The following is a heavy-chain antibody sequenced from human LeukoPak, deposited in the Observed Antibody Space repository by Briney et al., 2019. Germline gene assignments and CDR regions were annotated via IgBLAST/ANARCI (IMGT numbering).Heavy chain of an antibody. CDR2: INHSGST. Sequence: GSLRLSCAASGFTFSSYAMSWVRQAPGKGLEWIGEINHSGSTNYNPSLKSRVTISVVTSRNQFSLKLNSVTAADTAVYYCARDLSRADWYFDLWGRGTLVTVSS. V-gene: IGHV4-34*01. CDR1: GFTFSSYA. CDR3: ARDLSRADWYFDL. D-gene: IGHD3-10*01. J-gene: IGHJ2*01.